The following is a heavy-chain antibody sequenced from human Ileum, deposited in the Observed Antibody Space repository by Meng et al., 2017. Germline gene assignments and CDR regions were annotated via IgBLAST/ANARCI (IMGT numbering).Heavy chain of an antibody. D-gene: IGHD6-25*01. J-gene: IGHJ4*02. CDR1: GAILFNTSAT. Sequence: QQSGPGLVKPPQTPSPPCPIPGAILFNTSATWNGVRQSPSRGLEWMGRTYYRSKWYNDYALSVNSRITVNPDTSKNQISLQLNSVTPDDTAVYYCAREAHLAAFGHWGQGTLVTVSS. CDR2: TYYRSKWYN. V-gene: IGHV6-1*01. CDR3: AREAHLAAFGH.